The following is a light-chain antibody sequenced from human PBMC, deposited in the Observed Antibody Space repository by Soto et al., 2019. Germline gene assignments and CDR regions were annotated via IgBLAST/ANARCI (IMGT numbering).Light chain of an antibody. CDR1: QSVSSN. CDR3: QQYGSSSLT. Sequence: EIVMTQSPATLSVSPGERATLSCRASQSVSSNLAWYQQKPGQAPSLLIYGASTRATGTPARFSGSGSGTDFTLTISRLEPEDFAVYYCQQYGSSSLTFGGGTKVDI. CDR2: GAS. J-gene: IGKJ4*01. V-gene: IGKV3-15*01.